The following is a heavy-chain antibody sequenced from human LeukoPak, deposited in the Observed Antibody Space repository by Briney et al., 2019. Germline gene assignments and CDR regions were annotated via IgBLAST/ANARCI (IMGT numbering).Heavy chain of an antibody. CDR1: GGSISSYY. CDR2: IYYSGST. D-gene: IGHD3-3*01. V-gene: IGHV4-59*12. CDR3: ARGGKTHHYDFWSGYYTFDY. J-gene: IGHJ4*02. Sequence: SETLSLTCTVSGGSISSYYWSWIRQPPGKGLEWIGYIYYSGSTYYNPSLKSRVTISVDTSKNQFSLKLSSVTAADTAVYYCARGGKTHHYDFWSGYYTFDYWGQGTLVTVSS.